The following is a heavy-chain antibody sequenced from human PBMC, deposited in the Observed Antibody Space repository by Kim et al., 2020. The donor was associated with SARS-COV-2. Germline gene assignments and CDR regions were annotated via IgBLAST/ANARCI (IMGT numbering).Heavy chain of an antibody. V-gene: IGHV1-18*04. CDR2: ISAYNGNT. CDR1: GYTFTSYG. Sequence: ASVKVSCKASGYTFTSYGISWVRQAPGQGLEWMGWISAYNGNTNYAQKLQGRVTMTTDTSTSTAYMELRSLRSDDTAVYYCARDLWLYDSSGYDSYYYYGMDVWGQGTTVTVSS. CDR3: ARDLWLYDSSGYDSYYYYGMDV. J-gene: IGHJ6*02. D-gene: IGHD3-22*01.